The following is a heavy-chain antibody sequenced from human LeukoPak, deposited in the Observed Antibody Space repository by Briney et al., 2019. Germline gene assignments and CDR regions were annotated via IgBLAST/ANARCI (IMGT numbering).Heavy chain of an antibody. D-gene: IGHD2-15*01. CDR1: GFTFSSYS. Sequence: GGSLRLSCAASGFTFSSYSMNWVRQAPGKGLEWVSSISSSSSYIYYADSVKGRFTISRDNAKNSLYLQMNSLRAEDTAVYYCARSFCSGGSCYLAIDYWGQGTLVTVSS. CDR2: ISSSSSYI. V-gene: IGHV3-21*01. CDR3: ARSFCSGGSCYLAIDY. J-gene: IGHJ4*02.